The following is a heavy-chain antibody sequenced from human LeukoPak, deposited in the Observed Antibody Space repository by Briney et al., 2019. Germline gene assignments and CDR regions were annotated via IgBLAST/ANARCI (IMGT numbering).Heavy chain of an antibody. J-gene: IGHJ4*02. D-gene: IGHD3-16*01. CDR2: IYPGDSDT. CDR1: GYSFSTYW. CDR3: ARRGPRGIDY. V-gene: IGHV5-51*01. Sequence: PGESLKISCKGSGYSFSTYWIGWVRQTPGKGLVWTGIIYPGDSDTRYSPSFQGQVTISADKSISTAYLQWSSLKASDTAMYYCARRGPRGIDYWGQGTLVTVSS.